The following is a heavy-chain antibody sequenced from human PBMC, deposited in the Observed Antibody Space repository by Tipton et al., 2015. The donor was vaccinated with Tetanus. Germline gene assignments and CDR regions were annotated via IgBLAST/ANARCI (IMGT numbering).Heavy chain of an antibody. J-gene: IGHJ4*02. D-gene: IGHD2-2*02. CDR1: GSTFTSYA. V-gene: IGHV3-23*01. CDR3: AKGYCSSTSCYSDY. CDR2: ISGSGGST. Sequence: SGSTFTSYAMSWVRQAPGKGLEWVSGISGSGGSTYYADSVKGRSTISRDNSKNTLYLQMNSLRAEDTALYYCAKGYCSSTSCYSDYWGQGTLVTVSS.